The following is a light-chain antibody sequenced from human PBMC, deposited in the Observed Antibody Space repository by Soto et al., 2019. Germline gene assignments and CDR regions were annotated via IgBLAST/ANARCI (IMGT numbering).Light chain of an antibody. Sequence: EIVLTQSPCTLSLSPGERATISCRASQSVSSSYLAWYQQKPGQAPSLLNDGASSRATGTPDRFSGSGSWRDFTTTISSREPEDDVVSYYQQYGSSRWTFGQGTKVEIK. V-gene: IGKV3-20*01. CDR2: GAS. CDR1: QSVSSSY. J-gene: IGKJ1*01. CDR3: QQYGSSRWT.